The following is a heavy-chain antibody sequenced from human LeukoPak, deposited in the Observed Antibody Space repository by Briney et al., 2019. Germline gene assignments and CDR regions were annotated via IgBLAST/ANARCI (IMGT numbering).Heavy chain of an antibody. V-gene: IGHV3-33*01. D-gene: IGHD6-19*01. Sequence: PGGSLRLSCAASGFIFKTYAMHWVRQAPGKGLEWVTMIWYDGSNKYYGDSVKGRFTISRDNSKNTVYLQMNSLRVEDTAVYYCVRDPPSSGRSFDYWGQGALVTVSS. CDR2: IWYDGSNK. J-gene: IGHJ4*02. CDR3: VRDPPSSGRSFDY. CDR1: GFIFKTYA.